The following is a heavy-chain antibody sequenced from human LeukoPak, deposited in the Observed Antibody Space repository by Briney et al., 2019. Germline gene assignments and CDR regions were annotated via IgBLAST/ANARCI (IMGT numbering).Heavy chain of an antibody. V-gene: IGHV3-23*01. CDR3: AKADYYDSSGYYEDY. J-gene: IGHJ4*02. CDR2: ISGSGGST. D-gene: IGHD3-22*01. Sequence: GGSLRLSCAASGFTFSSYAMSWVRQAPGKGLEWVSAISGSGGSTYYADSVKGRFTISRDNSKNTLYLQMNSLRAEDTAVYYCAKADYYDSSGYYEDYWGQGTLVTVSS. CDR1: GFTFSSYA.